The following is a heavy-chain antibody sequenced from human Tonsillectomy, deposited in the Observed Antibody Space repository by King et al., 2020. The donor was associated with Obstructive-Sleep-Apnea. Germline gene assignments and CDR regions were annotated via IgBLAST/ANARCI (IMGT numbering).Heavy chain of an antibody. V-gene: IGHV3-30*04. CDR2: ISYDGSNK. CDR1: GFTFSSYA. Sequence: VQLVESGGGVVQPGRSLRLSCAASGFTFSSYAMHWVRQAPGKGLEWVAVISYDGSNKYYADSVKGRFTISRDNSQNTLYLQMNSLRAEDTAVYYCARDLYYDSSGSRFDYWGQGTLVTVSS. CDR3: ARDLYYDSSGSRFDY. D-gene: IGHD3-22*01. J-gene: IGHJ4*02.